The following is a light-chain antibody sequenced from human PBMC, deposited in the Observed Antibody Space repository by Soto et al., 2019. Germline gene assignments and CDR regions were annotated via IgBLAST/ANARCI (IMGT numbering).Light chain of an antibody. J-gene: IGKJ1*01. CDR2: WAS. Sequence: VMTQSPDSLAVSLGERATINCKSSQSVLYSYNNKNYLAWYQQKPGQPPKLLIYWASTRDSGVPDRFGGXXXXXXXXXXXXXLQAEDVAVYFCHQYHSSPWTFGQGTKVEIK. V-gene: IGKV4-1*01. CDR3: HQYHSSPWT. CDR1: QSVLYSYNNKNY.